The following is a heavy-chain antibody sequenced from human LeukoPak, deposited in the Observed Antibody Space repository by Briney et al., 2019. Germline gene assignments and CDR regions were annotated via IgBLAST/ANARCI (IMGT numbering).Heavy chain of an antibody. Sequence: SETLSLTCAVYGGSFSGYYWSWIRQPPGKGLEWIGEINHSGSTNYNPSLKSRVTRSVDTSKNQFSLNLSSVTAADTAMYYCARAVGTSRNFFDYWGQGTLVTVSS. CDR1: GGSFSGYY. CDR2: INHSGST. J-gene: IGHJ4*02. V-gene: IGHV4-34*01. D-gene: IGHD4-23*01. CDR3: ARAVGTSRNFFDY.